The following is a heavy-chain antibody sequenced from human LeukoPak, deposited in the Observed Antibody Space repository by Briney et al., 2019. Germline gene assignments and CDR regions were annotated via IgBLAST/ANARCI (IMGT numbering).Heavy chain of an antibody. CDR2: IYSGGST. J-gene: IGHJ4*02. V-gene: IGHV3-53*01. CDR3: ARDSRGSGSYYNDY. Sequence: PGGSLRLSCAASGFTVSSNYMSWVRQAPGKGLEWVSVIYSGGSTYSADSVKGRFTISRDNSKNTLYLQMSSLRAEDTAVYYCARDSRGSGSYYNDYWGQGTLVTVSS. D-gene: IGHD3-10*01. CDR1: GFTVSSNY.